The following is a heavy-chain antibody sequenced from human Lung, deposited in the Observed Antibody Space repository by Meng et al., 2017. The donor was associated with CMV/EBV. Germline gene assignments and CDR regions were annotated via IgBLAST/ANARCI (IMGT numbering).Heavy chain of an antibody. Sequence: SCTTSGYTVSSYAINWVRQAPGQGLEWMGWINTKTGSPTYAQGFTGRFVFSLDTSVSTTYLQISSLKAEDTAVYYCARDTPHRLFDYWGQGTLVTVSS. J-gene: IGHJ4*02. V-gene: IGHV7-4-1*02. CDR2: INTKTGSP. CDR1: GYTVSSYA. CDR3: ARDTPHRLFDY. D-gene: IGHD2-21*02.